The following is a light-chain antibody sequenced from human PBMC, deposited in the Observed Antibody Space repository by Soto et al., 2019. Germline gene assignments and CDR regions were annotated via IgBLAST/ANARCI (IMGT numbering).Light chain of an antibody. V-gene: IGLV3-21*04. CDR1: NIGSKR. J-gene: IGLJ1*01. CDR2: YDS. Sequence: SYELTQSPSVSVAPGKTATITCGGNNIGSKRVHWYQQKPGQAPVLVIYYDSDRPSGIAERFSGSNTGNTATLTISRVEAGDEADYYCQVWDGSSDHYVFGTGTKLTVL. CDR3: QVWDGSSDHYV.